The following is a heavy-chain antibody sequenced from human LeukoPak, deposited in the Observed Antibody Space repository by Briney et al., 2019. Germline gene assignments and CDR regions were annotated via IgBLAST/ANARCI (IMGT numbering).Heavy chain of an antibody. J-gene: IGHJ4*02. CDR3: AKDDGPYCGGDCYFYSDF. Sequence: GGSLRLSCAASGFTFSGNAMTWVRQAPGKGLEWVSSVSASGTYTYSADSVRGRFTISRDNSKNTLYLQMSSLRAEDTAIYYCAKDDGPYCGGDCYFYSDFGGQGTLVTVSS. V-gene: IGHV3-23*01. CDR2: VSASGTYT. D-gene: IGHD2-21*02. CDR1: GFTFSGNA.